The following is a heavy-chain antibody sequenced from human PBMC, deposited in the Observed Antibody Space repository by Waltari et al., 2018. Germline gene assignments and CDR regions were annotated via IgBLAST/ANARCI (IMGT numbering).Heavy chain of an antibody. V-gene: IGHV4-39*01. CDR1: GGSISSSSYY. D-gene: IGHD2-15*01. Sequence: QLQLQESGPGLVKPSETLSLTCTVSGGSISSSSYYWGWIRQPPGKGLEWMGSIYYSGSTSYNPALKSRGTISVDTSKNQFSLKLGAVTAADTAVYYCASPLFVLEGYCSGGSCFYAFDIWGQGTMVTVSS. J-gene: IGHJ3*02. CDR3: ASPLFVLEGYCSGGSCFYAFDI. CDR2: IYYSGST.